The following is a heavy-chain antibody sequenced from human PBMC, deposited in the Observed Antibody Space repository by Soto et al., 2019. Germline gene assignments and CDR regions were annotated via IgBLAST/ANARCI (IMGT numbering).Heavy chain of an antibody. CDR1: GFTFSSYG. V-gene: IGHV3-33*01. CDR2: IWYDGSNK. D-gene: IGHD3-10*01. J-gene: IGHJ4*02. CDR3: AREDYGSGSFDY. Sequence: QVQLVESGGGVVQPGRSLRLSCAASGFTFSSYGMHWVRQAPGKGLEWLAVIWYDGSNKYYADSVKGRFTISRDNSKNTLYLQMNSLRDEDTAVYYCAREDYGSGSFDYWGQGTLVTVSS.